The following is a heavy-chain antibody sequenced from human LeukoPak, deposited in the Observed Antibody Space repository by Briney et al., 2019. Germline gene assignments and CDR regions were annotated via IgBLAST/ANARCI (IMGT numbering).Heavy chain of an antibody. D-gene: IGHD2-2*01. J-gene: IGHJ4*02. Sequence: GGSLRLSCAASGFTFSSYAMSWVRQAPGEGLQWVSGISGSGSGTYYADSVRGRFTISRDNAKNSLYLQMNSLRAEDTAEYYCARTPSYQLLPYYFDYWGQGTLVTVSS. CDR1: GFTFSSYA. CDR2: ISGSGSGT. CDR3: ARTPSYQLLPYYFDY. V-gene: IGHV3-23*01.